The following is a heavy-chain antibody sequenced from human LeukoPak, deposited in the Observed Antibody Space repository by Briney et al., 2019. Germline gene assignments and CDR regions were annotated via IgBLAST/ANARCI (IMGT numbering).Heavy chain of an antibody. Sequence: PSETLSLTCAVYGGSFSGYYWSWIRQPPGKGLEWIGEINHSGSTNYNPSLKSRVTISVDTSKNQFSLKLSSVTAADTAVYYCARGRGFTVTHDYWGQGTLVTVSS. CDR2: INHSGST. V-gene: IGHV4-34*01. D-gene: IGHD4-17*01. CDR1: GGSFSGYY. CDR3: ARGRGFTVTHDY. J-gene: IGHJ4*02.